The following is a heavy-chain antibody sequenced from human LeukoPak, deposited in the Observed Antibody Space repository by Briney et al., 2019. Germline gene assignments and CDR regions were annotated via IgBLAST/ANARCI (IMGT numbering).Heavy chain of an antibody. CDR1: GYTFTSYY. CDR2: INPSGGST. J-gene: IGHJ4*02. CDR3: ARGTGSYPSPMVFDY. Sequence: ASVKVSCKASGYTFTSYYMHWVRQAPGQGLEWMGIINPSGGSTSYAQKFQGRVTITRDTSTSTVYMELSSLRSEDTAVYYCARGTGSYPSPMVFDYWGQGTLVTVSS. V-gene: IGHV1-46*01. D-gene: IGHD1-26*01.